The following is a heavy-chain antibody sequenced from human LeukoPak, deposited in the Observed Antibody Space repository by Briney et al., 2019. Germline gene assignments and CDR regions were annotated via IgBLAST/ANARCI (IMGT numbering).Heavy chain of an antibody. J-gene: IGHJ4*02. CDR2: MSGSGVSP. D-gene: IGHD3-22*01. CDR1: GFTFSSYA. CDR3: AKANSPYYYDSSGYSTFDY. V-gene: IGHV3-23*01. Sequence: GRSLRLSCAASGFTFSSYAMSSVRQAPGKWLEWVSGMSGSGVSPYYADSVKGRFTMSRDNSKNTLYLQMNSLRAEDTAVYYCAKANSPYYYDSSGYSTFDYWGQGTLVTVSS.